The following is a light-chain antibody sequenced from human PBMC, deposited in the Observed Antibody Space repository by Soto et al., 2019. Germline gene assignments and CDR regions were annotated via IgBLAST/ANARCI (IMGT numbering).Light chain of an antibody. CDR2: GAS. V-gene: IGKV3-15*01. CDR3: QQYYGLPV. CDR1: QNIASS. Sequence: EIVMTQSPATLSVSPGERVTLSCRASQNIASSLDWYQQIPGQPPRLLFYGASTRAPAVPARFSGSGSGTEFTLTINNLQPEDVATYYCQQYYGLPVFGPGTRVQI. J-gene: IGKJ3*01.